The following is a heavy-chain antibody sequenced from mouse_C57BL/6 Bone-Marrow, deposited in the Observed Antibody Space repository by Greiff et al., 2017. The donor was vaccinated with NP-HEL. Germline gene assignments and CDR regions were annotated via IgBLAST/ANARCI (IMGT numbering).Heavy chain of an antibody. V-gene: IGHV1-54*01. CDR1: GYAFTNYL. Sequence: VKLLESGAELVRPGTSVKVSCKASGYAFTNYLIEWVKQRPGQGLEWIGVINPGSGGTNYNEKFKGKATLTADKSSSTAYMQLSSLTSEDSAVYFCALRAMDYWGQGTSVTVSS. J-gene: IGHJ4*01. CDR2: INPGSGGT. CDR3: ALRAMDY. D-gene: IGHD1-1*01.